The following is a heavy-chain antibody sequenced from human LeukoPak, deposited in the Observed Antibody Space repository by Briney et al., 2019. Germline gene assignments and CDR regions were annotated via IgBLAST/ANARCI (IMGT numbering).Heavy chain of an antibody. CDR1: GVSISSSNW. Sequence: SGTLSLTCAVSGVSISSSNWWSWVRQPPGKGLEWIGEIYHSGSTNYNPSLKSRVTISGDKSENRISLTLSSVTAADTAVYYCARGTVVTPGYWGQGTLVTVSS. J-gene: IGHJ4*02. CDR2: IYHSGST. D-gene: IGHD4-23*01. CDR3: ARGTVVTPGY. V-gene: IGHV4-4*02.